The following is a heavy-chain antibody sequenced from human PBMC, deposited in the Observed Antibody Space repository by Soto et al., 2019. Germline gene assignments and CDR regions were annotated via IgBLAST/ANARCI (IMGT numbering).Heavy chain of an antibody. CDR1: GGSFSGYY. D-gene: IGHD1-7*01. CDR3: AREMGTWLSNSVFDP. CDR2: INHSGST. V-gene: IGHV4-34*01. J-gene: IGHJ5*02. Sequence: PSETLSLTCAVYGGSFSGYYWSWIRQPPGKGLEWIGEINHSGSTNYNPSLKSRVNISVDTSKNQFSLKLSSVTAADTAMYYCAREMGTWLSNSVFDPWGQGTLVTVSS.